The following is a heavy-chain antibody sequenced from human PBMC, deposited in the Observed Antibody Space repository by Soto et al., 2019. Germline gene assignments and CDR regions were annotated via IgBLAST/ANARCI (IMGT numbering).Heavy chain of an antibody. D-gene: IGHD4-17*01. CDR3: ARETTTVTHYYFDY. Sequence: QVQLQQWGAGLLKPSETLSLTCAVYGGSFSGYYWSWIRQPPGKGLEWIGEINHSGSTNYNPSLKSRVTISVDTSKNQFSLKLSSVTAADTAVYYCARETTTVTHYYFDYWGQGTLVTVSS. CDR1: GGSFSGYY. V-gene: IGHV4-34*01. CDR2: INHSGST. J-gene: IGHJ4*02.